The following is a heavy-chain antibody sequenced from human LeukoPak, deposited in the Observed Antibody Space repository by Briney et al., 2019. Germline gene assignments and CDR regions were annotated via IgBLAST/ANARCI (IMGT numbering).Heavy chain of an antibody. V-gene: IGHV4-4*02. CDR3: ARYCSSTSCPTDY. CDR2: IYHSGST. J-gene: IGHJ4*02. D-gene: IGHD2-2*01. CDR1: GGSISSSNW. Sequence: PSETLSLTCAVSGGSISSSNWWSWVRQPPGKGLEWIGEIYHSGSTNYNPSLKSRVTISVDKSKNQFSLKLSSVTAADTAVYYCARYCSSTSCPTDYWGQGTLVTVSS.